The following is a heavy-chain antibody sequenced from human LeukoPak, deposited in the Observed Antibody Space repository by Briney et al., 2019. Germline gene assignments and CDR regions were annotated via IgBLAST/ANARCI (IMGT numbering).Heavy chain of an antibody. V-gene: IGHV3-23*01. CDR2: ISGSGGST. CDR3: AKDPFVLQYYYDSSGYWN. J-gene: IGHJ4*02. Sequence: GGSLRLSCAASGSTFSSYGMNWVRQAPGKGLEWVSAISGSGGSTYYADSVKGRFTISRDNSKNTLYLQMNSLRAEDTAVYYCAKDPFVLQYYYDSSGYWNWGQGTLVTVSS. D-gene: IGHD3-22*01. CDR1: GSTFSSYG.